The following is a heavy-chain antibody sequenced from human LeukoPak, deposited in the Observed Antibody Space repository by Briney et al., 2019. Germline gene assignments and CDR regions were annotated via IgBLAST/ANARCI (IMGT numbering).Heavy chain of an antibody. CDR3: ARDDSGSGSYYNAY. J-gene: IGHJ4*02. Sequence: ASVKVSCKASGYTFTGYYMHWVRQAPGQGLEWMGWINPNSGGTNYAQKFQGRVTMTRDTSISTAYMELSRLRSDDTAVYYCARDDSGSGSYYNAYWGQGTLVTVSS. V-gene: IGHV1-2*02. CDR2: INPNSGGT. CDR1: GYTFTGYY. D-gene: IGHD3-10*01.